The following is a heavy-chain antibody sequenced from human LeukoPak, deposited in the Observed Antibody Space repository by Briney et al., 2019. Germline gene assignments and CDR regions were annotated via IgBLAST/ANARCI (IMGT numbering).Heavy chain of an antibody. J-gene: IGHJ5*02. CDR1: GFTFSSYG. CDR2: ISYDGSNK. Sequence: PGGSLRLSCAASGFTFSSYGMHWVRQAPGKGLEWVAVISYDGSNKYYADSVKGRFTISRDNSKNTLYLQMNSLRAEDTAVYYCAKPVMITFGGVIAHNWFDPWGQGTLVTVSS. V-gene: IGHV3-30*18. D-gene: IGHD3-16*02. CDR3: AKPVMITFGGVIAHNWFDP.